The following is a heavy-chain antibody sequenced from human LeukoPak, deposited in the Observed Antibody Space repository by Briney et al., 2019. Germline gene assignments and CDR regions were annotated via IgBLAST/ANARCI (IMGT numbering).Heavy chain of an antibody. CDR2: ISGSGNRA. J-gene: IGHJ4*02. V-gene: IGHV3-23*01. CDR1: RFTFSTYG. D-gene: IGHD3-22*01. CDR3: AKDADISVELVVITSFDS. Sequence: GGTLRLSFAASRFTFSTYGMNWVRQTPGKGREWVSAISGSGNRAYHADSVKGRFTISRDNSKNMLYLQMNSLRAEDTALYYCAKDADISVELVVITSFDSWGQGTLVTVSS.